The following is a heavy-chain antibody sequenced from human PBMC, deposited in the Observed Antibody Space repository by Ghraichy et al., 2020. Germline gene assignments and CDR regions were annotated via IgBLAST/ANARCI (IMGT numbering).Heavy chain of an antibody. CDR1: GFNVSSNY. Sequence: GGSLRLSCTASGFNVSSNYMSWVRQAPGKGLKWVSVSSRGDSSYYAGAVKGRVTMSRANSKNTVDLQMNSVRVEDTAGYYCARVGPRSTSYAMDVRGQGTPFSV. CDR3: ARVGPRSTSYAMDV. V-gene: IGHV3-53*01. J-gene: IGHJ6*02. CDR2: SSRGDSS.